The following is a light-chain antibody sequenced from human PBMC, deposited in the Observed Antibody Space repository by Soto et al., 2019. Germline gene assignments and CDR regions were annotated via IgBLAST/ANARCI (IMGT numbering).Light chain of an antibody. CDR1: QSVHTF. Sequence: EIVLTQSPGTLSLSPGGRATLSCRASQSVHTFLAWYQQKPGQSPRLLISDTSHRATGIPARFSGSGSGTDFTLTISSLEPEDFAVYYCHQRFKWPLTFGGGTRVEIK. CDR3: HQRFKWPLT. J-gene: IGKJ4*01. V-gene: IGKV3-11*01. CDR2: DTS.